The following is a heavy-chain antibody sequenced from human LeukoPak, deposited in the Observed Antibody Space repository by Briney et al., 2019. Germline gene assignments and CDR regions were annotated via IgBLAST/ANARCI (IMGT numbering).Heavy chain of an antibody. D-gene: IGHD3-22*01. Sequence: ASVKVSCKASGYTFTGYYMHWVRQAPGQGLEWMGRINPNSGGTNYAQKFQGRVTMTRDTSISTAYMELSSLRSEDTAVFYCAGSLKFITMIPHYWGQGTLVTVSS. J-gene: IGHJ4*02. V-gene: IGHV1-2*06. CDR3: AGSLKFITMIPHY. CDR1: GYTFTGYY. CDR2: INPNSGGT.